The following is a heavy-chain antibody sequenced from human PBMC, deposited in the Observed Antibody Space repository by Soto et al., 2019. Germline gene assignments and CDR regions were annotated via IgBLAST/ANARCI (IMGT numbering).Heavy chain of an antibody. CDR3: ARDGCISTSCSGYYGMDV. D-gene: IGHD2-2*01. Sequence: ASVKVSCKASGYTFTSYYMHWVRQAPGQGLEWMGIINPSGGSTSYAQKFQGRVTMTRDTSTSTVYMELSSLRSEDTAVYYCARDGCISTSCSGYYGMDVWGQGTTVTVSS. CDR2: INPSGGST. CDR1: GYTFTSYY. V-gene: IGHV1-46*01. J-gene: IGHJ6*02.